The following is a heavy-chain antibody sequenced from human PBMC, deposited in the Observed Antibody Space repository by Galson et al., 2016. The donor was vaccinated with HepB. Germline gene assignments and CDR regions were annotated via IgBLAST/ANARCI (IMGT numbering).Heavy chain of an antibody. D-gene: IGHD3-10*01. CDR3: ARSGSYSYAFDI. J-gene: IGHJ3*02. CDR2: ISYDGTNK. V-gene: IGHV3-30*03. Sequence: SLRLSCVASGFNFRTYAMHWVRQAPGKGLEWVAVISYDGTNKYYADSLKGRFTISRDNSKNTLHLQMNSLRAEDTAVYYCARSGSYSYAFDIWGQGTMVTASS. CDR1: GFNFRTYA.